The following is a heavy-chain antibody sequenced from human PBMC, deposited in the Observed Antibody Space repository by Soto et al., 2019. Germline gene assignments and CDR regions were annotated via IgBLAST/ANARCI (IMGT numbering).Heavy chain of an antibody. V-gene: IGHV3-15*07. Sequence: GGSLRLSCAASGFTFSNAWMNWVRQAPGKGLEWVGRIKSKTDGGTTDYAAPVKGRFTISRDDSKNTLYLQMNSLKTEDTAVYYCTTVIGSSWTTYFDYWGQGTLVTVSS. CDR2: IKSKTDGGTT. CDR3: TTVIGSSWTTYFDY. CDR1: GFTFSNAW. D-gene: IGHD6-13*01. J-gene: IGHJ4*02.